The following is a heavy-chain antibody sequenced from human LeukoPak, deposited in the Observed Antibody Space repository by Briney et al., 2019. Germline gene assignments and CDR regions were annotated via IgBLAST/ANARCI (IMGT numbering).Heavy chain of an antibody. CDR2: INPNSGGT. CDR1: GYTFTGYY. V-gene: IGHV1-2*04. Sequence: ASVKVSCKASGYTFTGYYMHWVRQAPGQGLEWMGWINPNSGGTNYAQKFQGWVTMTRDTSISTAYMELSRLRSDDTAVYYGARGPNLAVAGHYYYYYGMDVWGKGTTVSVSS. CDR3: ARGPNLAVAGHYYYYYGMDV. D-gene: IGHD6-19*01. J-gene: IGHJ6*04.